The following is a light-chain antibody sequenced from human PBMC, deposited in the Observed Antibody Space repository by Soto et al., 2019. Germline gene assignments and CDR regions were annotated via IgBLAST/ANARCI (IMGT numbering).Light chain of an antibody. Sequence: EIVLTQSPGTLSLSPGERATLSCRASQSIARSYIVWYQQKPGQAPRLLIYGATNRASGIPDRFSGIGCGTDFVLTISRLEPEYVAVYYGLHCALTSFTFGPGTKVDI. J-gene: IGKJ3*01. CDR1: QSIARSY. CDR3: LHCALTSFT. V-gene: IGKV3-20*01. CDR2: GAT.